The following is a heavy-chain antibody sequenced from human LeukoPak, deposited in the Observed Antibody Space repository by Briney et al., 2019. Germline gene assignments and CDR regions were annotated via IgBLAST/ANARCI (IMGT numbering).Heavy chain of an antibody. CDR1: GGSISSGGYY. J-gene: IGHJ3*01. Sequence: PSQTPSLTCSVSGGSISSGGYYWSWIRQHPGKGLEWIGYMYYTGSTFYNPSLKSRVTISAGTSKNQFSLKLSSVTAADTAVYYCARTVTNAFDFWGQGTMVTVSS. V-gene: IGHV4-31*03. D-gene: IGHD4-17*01. CDR2: MYYTGST. CDR3: ARTVTNAFDF.